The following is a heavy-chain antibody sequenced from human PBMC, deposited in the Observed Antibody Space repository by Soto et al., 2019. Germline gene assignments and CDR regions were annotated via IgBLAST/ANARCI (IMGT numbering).Heavy chain of an antibody. CDR2: ISSSSSYI. D-gene: IGHD6-19*01. CDR3: ARDRGIAVAGTGVSYYGMDG. CDR1: GFTFSSYS. J-gene: IGHJ6*04. Sequence: PGGSLRLSCAASGFTFSSYSMNWVRQAPGKGLEWVSSISSSSSYIYYADSVKGRFTISRDNAKNSLYLQMNSLRAEDTAVYYCARDRGIAVAGTGVSYYGMDGWGKGTTVTVS. V-gene: IGHV3-21*01.